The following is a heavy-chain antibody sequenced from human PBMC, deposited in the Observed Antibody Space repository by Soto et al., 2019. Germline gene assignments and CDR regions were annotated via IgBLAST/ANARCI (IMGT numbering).Heavy chain of an antibody. CDR1: GGSISSYY. CDR3: ARGAYCISTSCYGGPTYYYYGMDV. Sequence: LSLTCTVSGGSISSYYMSWIRQAPGKGLEWVSYISSSGSTIYYADSVKGRFTISRDNAKNSLYLQMNSLRAEDTAVYYCARGAYCISTSCYGGPTYYYYGMDVWGQGTTVTVS. J-gene: IGHJ6*02. CDR2: ISSSGSTI. V-gene: IGHV3-11*01. D-gene: IGHD2-2*01.